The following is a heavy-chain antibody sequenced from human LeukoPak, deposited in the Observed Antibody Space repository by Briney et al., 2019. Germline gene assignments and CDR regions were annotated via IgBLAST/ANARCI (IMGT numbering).Heavy chain of an antibody. Sequence: GGSLRLSCVASGFTFGKYWMSWVRQAPGKGLEWVANIKLDGSEKNYVDSVKGRFTISRDNTKNSLYLQMNSLRAEDTAVYYCARPLDSSNNYFDYWGQGTLVTVSA. V-gene: IGHV3-7*01. D-gene: IGHD6-13*01. CDR3: ARPLDSSNNYFDY. CDR2: IKLDGSEK. CDR1: GFTFGKYW. J-gene: IGHJ4*02.